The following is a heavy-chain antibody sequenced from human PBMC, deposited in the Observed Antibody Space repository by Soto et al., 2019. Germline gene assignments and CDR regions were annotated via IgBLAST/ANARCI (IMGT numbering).Heavy chain of an antibody. V-gene: IGHV4-59*08. CDR1: GGSISSYY. CDR3: ARRYGRYFDY. J-gene: IGHJ4*02. CDR2: IYYSGST. Sequence: SETLSLTCTVSGGSISSYYWSWIRQPPGKGLEWIGYIYYSGSTYYNPSLKSRVTISVDTSKNQFSLKLSSVTAADTAVYYCARRYGRYFDYWGQGTLVTVSS. D-gene: IGHD4-17*01.